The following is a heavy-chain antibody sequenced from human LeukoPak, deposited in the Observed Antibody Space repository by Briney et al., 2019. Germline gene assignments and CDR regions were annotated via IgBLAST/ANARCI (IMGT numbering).Heavy chain of an antibody. CDR2: INHSGST. Sequence: PSETLSLTCAVYGVSSSGYYWSWIRQPPGKGLEWIGEINHSGSTNYNPSLKSRVTISVDTSKNQFSLKLSSVTAADTAVYYCARYSSSWLEYYFDYWGQGTLVTVSS. D-gene: IGHD6-13*01. CDR3: ARYSSSWLEYYFDY. J-gene: IGHJ4*02. CDR1: GVSSSGYY. V-gene: IGHV4-34*01.